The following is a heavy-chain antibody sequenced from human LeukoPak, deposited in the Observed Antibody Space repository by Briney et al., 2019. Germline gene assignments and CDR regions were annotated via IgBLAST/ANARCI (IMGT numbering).Heavy chain of an antibody. D-gene: IGHD2-2*01. Sequence: SVTVSCKASGGTFSSYAISWVRQAPGQGLEWMGGIIPIFGTANYAQKFQGRVTITADESTSTAYMELSSLRSEDTAVYYCARSDCSSTSCYSAGAYYYYYMDVWGKGTTVTVSS. V-gene: IGHV1-69*13. CDR1: GGTFSSYA. J-gene: IGHJ6*03. CDR3: ARSDCSSTSCYSAGAYYYYYMDV. CDR2: IIPIFGTA.